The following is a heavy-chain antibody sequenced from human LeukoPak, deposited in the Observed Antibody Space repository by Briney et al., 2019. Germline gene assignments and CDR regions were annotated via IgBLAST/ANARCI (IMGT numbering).Heavy chain of an antibody. Sequence: SETLSLTCTVSGGSISSYYWSWIRQPPGKGLEWIGYIYYSGSTNYNPSLKSRVTISVDTSKNQFSLKLSSVTAADTAVYYCARAEVGATQIYYFDYWGQGTLVTVSS. J-gene: IGHJ4*02. CDR3: ARAEVGATQIYYFDY. D-gene: IGHD1-26*01. CDR2: IYYSGST. V-gene: IGHV4-59*01. CDR1: GGSISSYY.